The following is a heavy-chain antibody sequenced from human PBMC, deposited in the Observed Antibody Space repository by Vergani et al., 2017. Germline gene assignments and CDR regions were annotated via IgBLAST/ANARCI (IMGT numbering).Heavy chain of an antibody. CDR1: GFTFSSYA. Sequence: EVQLLESGGGLVQPGGSLRLSCAASGFTFSSYAMSWVRQAPGKGLEWVSAISGSGGSTYYADSVKGRFTISRDNSKNTLYLQMNSLRAEDTAVYYCAKGDYGDYAGVPYYFDYWGQGTLVTVSS. D-gene: IGHD4-17*01. CDR3: AKGDYGDYAGVPYYFDY. CDR2: ISGSGGST. J-gene: IGHJ4*02. V-gene: IGHV3-23*01.